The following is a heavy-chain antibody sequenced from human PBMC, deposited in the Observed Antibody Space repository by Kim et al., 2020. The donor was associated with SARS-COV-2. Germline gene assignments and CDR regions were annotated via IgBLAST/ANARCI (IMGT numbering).Heavy chain of an antibody. CDR2: IKQDGSEK. J-gene: IGHJ4*02. V-gene: IGHV3-7*01. D-gene: IGHD2-2*01. Sequence: GGSLRLSCAASGFTFSSYWMSWVRQAPGKGLEWVANIKQDGSEKYYVDSVKGRFTISRDNAKNSLYLQMNSLRAEDTAVYYCARARDCSSTSCYAHHPFDYWGQGTLVTVSS. CDR3: ARARDCSSTSCYAHHPFDY. CDR1: GFTFSSYW.